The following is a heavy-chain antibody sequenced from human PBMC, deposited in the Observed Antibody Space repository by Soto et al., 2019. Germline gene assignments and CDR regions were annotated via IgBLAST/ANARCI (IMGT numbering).Heavy chain of an antibody. CDR2: IYYSGST. V-gene: IGHV4-31*03. CDR3: ARAAMDIVIVPAASRGWFDP. D-gene: IGHD2-2*03. CDR1: GGSISSGGYY. J-gene: IGHJ5*02. Sequence: QVLLQESGPVLVKPSQTLSLTCTVSGGSISSGGYYWSWIRQHPGKGLEWIGYIYYSGSTYYNPSLKSRVTISVDTSKNQFSLKLSSVTAADTAVYYCARAAMDIVIVPAASRGWFDPWSQGTLVTVSS.